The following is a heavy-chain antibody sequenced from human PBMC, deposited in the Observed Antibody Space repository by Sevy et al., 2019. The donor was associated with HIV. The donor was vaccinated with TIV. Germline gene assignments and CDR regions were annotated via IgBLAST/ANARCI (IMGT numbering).Heavy chain of an antibody. CDR3: ARDRCSSTSCYCYYYYYGMDV. Sequence: GGSLRLSCAASGFTFSSYWMHWVRQAPGKGLVWVSRINSDGSSTSYGGSVKGRFTLTRDNAKKPPYLQMNSLRAEDTTVYYSARDRCSSTSCYCYYYYYGMDVWGQGTTVTVSS. D-gene: IGHD2-2*01. J-gene: IGHJ6*02. CDR1: GFTFSSYW. V-gene: IGHV3-74*01. CDR2: INSDGSST.